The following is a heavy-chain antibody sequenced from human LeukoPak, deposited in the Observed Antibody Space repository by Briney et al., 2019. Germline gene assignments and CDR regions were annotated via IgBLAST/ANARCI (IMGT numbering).Heavy chain of an antibody. Sequence: SEALSHTCTVSGDSINSLDLWSWVRQPPGKGLEWIGEMYLSGTTHSNPSVKSRVTISIDKSKNQFFLNLSSVTAADTAVYYCAGLVGRYSSGLYYYYFDYWGQGTLVTVSS. CDR2: MYLSGTT. CDR3: AGLVGRYSSGLYYYYFDY. CDR1: GDSINSLDL. J-gene: IGHJ4*02. V-gene: IGHV4-4*02. D-gene: IGHD3-22*01.